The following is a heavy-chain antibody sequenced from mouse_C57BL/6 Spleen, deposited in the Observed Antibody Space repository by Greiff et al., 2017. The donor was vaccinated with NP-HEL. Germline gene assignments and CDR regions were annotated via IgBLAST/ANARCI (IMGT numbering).Heavy chain of an antibody. CDR1: GYTFTSYW. J-gene: IGHJ2*01. CDR2: IDPSDSYT. Sequence: QVQLQQSGAELVMPGASVKLSCKASGYTFTSYWMHWVKQRPGQGLEWIGEIDPSDSYTNYNQKFKGKSTLTVDKSSSTAYMQLSSLTSEDSAVYYCARWGPYYFDYWGQGTTLTVSS. V-gene: IGHV1-69*01. CDR3: ARWGPYYFDY.